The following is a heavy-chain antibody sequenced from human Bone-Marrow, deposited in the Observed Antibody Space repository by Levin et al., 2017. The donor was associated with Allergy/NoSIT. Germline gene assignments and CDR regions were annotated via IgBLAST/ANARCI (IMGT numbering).Heavy chain of an antibody. V-gene: IGHV1-2*06. D-gene: IGHD2-2*01. CDR2: INPKSGVT. J-gene: IGHJ4*02. CDR3: ATLTFSSFDL. CDR1: GYTFTDYH. Sequence: ASVKVSCTASGYTFTDYHFHWVRQAPGQGLEWMGRINPKSGVTNYAQRFQDRVTITRDTSISTVYIELGRLTSDDSALYYCATLTFSSFDLWGQGTLVTVSS.